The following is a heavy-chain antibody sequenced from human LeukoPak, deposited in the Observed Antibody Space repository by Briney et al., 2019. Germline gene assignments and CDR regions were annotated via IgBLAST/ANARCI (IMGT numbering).Heavy chain of an antibody. CDR2: INPNSGGT. D-gene: IGHD6-13*01. Sequence: ASVKVSCKASGYTFTGYYMHWVRQAPGQGLEWMGRINPNSGGTNYAQKFQGRVTTTRDTSISTAYMELSRLRSDDTAVYYCARSTAWYSSSWYGDYWGQGTLVTVSS. CDR3: ARSTAWYSSSWYGDY. V-gene: IGHV1-2*06. J-gene: IGHJ4*02. CDR1: GYTFTGYY.